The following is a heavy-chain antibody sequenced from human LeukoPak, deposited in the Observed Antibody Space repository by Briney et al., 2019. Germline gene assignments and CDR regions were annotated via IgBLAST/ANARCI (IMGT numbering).Heavy chain of an antibody. Sequence: GGSLRLSCAASGFTFSSYAMHWVRQAPGKGLEWVAVISYDGSNKYYADSVKGRFTISRDNSKNTLYLQMNRLRAEDTAVYYCASLAGGADYFDYWGQGTLVTVSS. CDR2: ISYDGSNK. D-gene: IGHD3-16*01. CDR1: GFTFSSYA. CDR3: ASLAGGADYFDY. V-gene: IGHV3-30*04. J-gene: IGHJ4*02.